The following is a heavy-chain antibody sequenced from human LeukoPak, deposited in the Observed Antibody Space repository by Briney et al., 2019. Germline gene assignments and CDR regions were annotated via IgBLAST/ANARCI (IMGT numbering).Heavy chain of an antibody. V-gene: IGHV4-38-2*02. D-gene: IGHD1-26*01. CDR2: IHYTGST. Sequence: SETLSLTCTVSGYSISSGYSWGWIRQPPGKGLEWIGSIHYTGSTYYNPSLKSRVTISIDTSKNQFSLRLSSVTAADTAVYYCAKIGGSFYFYYYMDVWGKGTTVTVSS. CDR1: GYSISSGYS. J-gene: IGHJ6*03. CDR3: AKIGGSFYFYYYMDV.